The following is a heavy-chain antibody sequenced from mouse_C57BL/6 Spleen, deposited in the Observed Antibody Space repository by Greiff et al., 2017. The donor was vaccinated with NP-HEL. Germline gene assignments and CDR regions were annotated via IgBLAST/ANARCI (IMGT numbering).Heavy chain of an antibody. J-gene: IGHJ2*01. CDR3: AKNSNYAYYFVY. D-gene: IGHD2-5*01. CDR1: GFTFSDYG. Sequence: EVQGVESGGGLVKPGGSLKLSCAASGFTFSDYGMHWVRQAPEKGLEWVAYISSGSSTIYYADTVKGRFTISRDNAKNTLFLQMTSLRSEDTAMYYCAKNSNYAYYFVYWGQGSTLTVAS. CDR2: ISSGSSTI. V-gene: IGHV5-17*01.